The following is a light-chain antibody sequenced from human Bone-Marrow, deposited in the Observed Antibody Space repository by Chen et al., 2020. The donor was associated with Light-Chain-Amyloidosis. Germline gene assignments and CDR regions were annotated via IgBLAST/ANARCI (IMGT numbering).Light chain of an antibody. Sequence: QSALTQPASVSGSPGQSITISCTGTSSDVGSYNLVSWYQQHPGKAPKLMIYEVSKRPSGVSNRVSGSKSGNTASLTISGLQAEDEADYYCCSYAGSRGVVFGGGTKLTVL. V-gene: IGLV2-23*02. CDR1: SSDVGSYNL. J-gene: IGLJ2*01. CDR3: CSYAGSRGVV. CDR2: EVS.